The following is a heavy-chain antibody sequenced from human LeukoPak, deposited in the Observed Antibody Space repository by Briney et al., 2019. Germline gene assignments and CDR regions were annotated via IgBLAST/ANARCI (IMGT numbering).Heavy chain of an antibody. CDR3: ARMWRYVDY. Sequence: SGPTLVNPTQPLTLTCTFSGFSLSTSGMRVSWIRQPPEKALEWLARIDWDDDKFYSTSLKTRLTISKDTSKNQVVLTMTNMDPVDTATYYCARMWRYVDYWGQGTLVTVSS. D-gene: IGHD5-12*01. V-gene: IGHV2-70*04. J-gene: IGHJ4*02. CDR2: IDWDDDK. CDR1: GFSLSTSGMR.